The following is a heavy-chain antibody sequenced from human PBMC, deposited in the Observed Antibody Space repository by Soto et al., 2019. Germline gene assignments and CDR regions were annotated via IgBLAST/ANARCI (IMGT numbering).Heavy chain of an antibody. CDR3: ARLKSGTPGYYYYYGMDV. V-gene: IGHV4-39*01. CDR2: IYYSGST. J-gene: IGHJ6*02. D-gene: IGHD3-10*01. CDR1: GGSISGNNYY. Sequence: PSQTLSLTYSVSGGSISGNNYYWGWIXQPPGKRLEWIGYIYYSGSTYYNPSLKSRVTISVDTSKNQFSLKLSSVTAADTAMYYCARLKSGTPGYYYYYGMDVWGQGTTVTVSS.